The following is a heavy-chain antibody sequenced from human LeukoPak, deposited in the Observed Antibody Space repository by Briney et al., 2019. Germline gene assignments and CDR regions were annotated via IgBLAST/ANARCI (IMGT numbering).Heavy chain of an antibody. CDR3: AKTSDQLLYSKLDY. V-gene: IGHV3-30*02. J-gene: IGHJ4*02. Sequence: GGSLRLSCAASGFTFSSYGTHWVRQAPDKGLEWVAFIQFDGSHIFYTDSVRGRFTISRDNSKNTLYLQMSSLRAEDTAVFYCAKTSDQLLYSKLDYWGQGTLVTVSS. CDR1: GFTFSSYG. D-gene: IGHD2-8*01. CDR2: IQFDGSHI.